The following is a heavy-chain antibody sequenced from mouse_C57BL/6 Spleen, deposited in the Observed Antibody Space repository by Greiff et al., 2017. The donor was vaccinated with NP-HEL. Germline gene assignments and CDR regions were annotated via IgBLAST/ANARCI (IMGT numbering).Heavy chain of an antibody. Sequence: VQLQQPGAELVMPGASVKLSCKASGYTFTSYWMHWVKQRPGQGLEWIGEIDPSDSYTNYNQKFKGKSTLTVDKSSSTAYMQLSSLTSEDSAVYYCAVILDWFAYWGQGTLVTVSA. CDR1: GYTFTSYW. CDR2: IDPSDSYT. V-gene: IGHV1-69*01. CDR3: AVILDWFAY. J-gene: IGHJ3*01.